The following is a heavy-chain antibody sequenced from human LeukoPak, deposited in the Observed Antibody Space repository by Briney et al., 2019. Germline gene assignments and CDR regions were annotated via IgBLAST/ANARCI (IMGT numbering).Heavy chain of an antibody. V-gene: IGHV3-64*04. CDR3: TTVGWYLNY. CDR1: GFPFSSYA. Sequence: GGSLRLSCSASGFPFSSYAMHWVRQAPGKGLEYVSAISDSGGSTYYAAPVKGRFTISRDDSKNTLYLQMNSLKTEDTAVYYCTTVGWYLNYWGQGTLVTLSS. J-gene: IGHJ4*02. D-gene: IGHD6-19*01. CDR2: ISDSGGST.